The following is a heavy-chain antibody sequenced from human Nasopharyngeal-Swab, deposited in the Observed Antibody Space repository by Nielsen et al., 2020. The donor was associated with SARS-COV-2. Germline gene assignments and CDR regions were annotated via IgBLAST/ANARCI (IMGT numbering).Heavy chain of an antibody. CDR1: GFTFSSYS. J-gene: IGHJ4*02. V-gene: IGHV3-23*01. Sequence: GGSLRLSCAASGFTFSSYSMNWVRQAPGKGLEWVSAISGSGGSTYYADSVKGRFTISRDNSKNTLYLQMNSLRAEDTAVYYCAKVGFRSITGTSPLEYWGQGTLVTVSS. CDR2: ISGSGGST. CDR3: AKVGFRSITGTSPLEY. D-gene: IGHD1-20*01.